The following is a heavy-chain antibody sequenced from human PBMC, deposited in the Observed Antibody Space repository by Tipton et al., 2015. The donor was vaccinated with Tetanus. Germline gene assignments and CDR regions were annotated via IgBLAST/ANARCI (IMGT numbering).Heavy chain of an antibody. Sequence: TLSLTCTVSGGSISTGGYYWSWIRQHPGKGLEWIVDIYNSGSTYYNPSLKSRVTISVDTSENHFSLKLNSVTAADTAVYFCARDQARGARGWNYFDYWGQGIQVTVSS. D-gene: IGHD1-26*01. J-gene: IGHJ4*02. CDR1: GGSISTGGYY. CDR2: IYNSGST. CDR3: ARDQARGARGWNYFDY. V-gene: IGHV4-31*03.